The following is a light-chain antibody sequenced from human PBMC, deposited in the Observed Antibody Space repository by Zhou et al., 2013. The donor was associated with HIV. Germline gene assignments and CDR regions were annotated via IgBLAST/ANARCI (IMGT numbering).Light chain of an antibody. V-gene: IGKV1-5*03. CDR1: QHISDS. CDR3: QQCDSYSIT. J-gene: IGKJ5*01. Sequence: DFQMTQSPSTLSASIGDRVTITCRASQHISDSLAWYQQKPGKAPKLLIYKASNLDTGVPSRFSGSGSGTEFTLTVSGLQPDDFATYYCQQCDSYSITFGQGTRLDIK. CDR2: KAS.